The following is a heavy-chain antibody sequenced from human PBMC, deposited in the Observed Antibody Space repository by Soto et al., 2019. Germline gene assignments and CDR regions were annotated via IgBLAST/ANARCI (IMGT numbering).Heavy chain of an antibody. J-gene: IGHJ4*02. D-gene: IGHD3-22*01. V-gene: IGHV3-23*01. CDR1: GFTFNIYA. CDR3: AKDRYLDHDSRGYLFDN. CDR2: ISRSGDFT. Sequence: EVQLLESGGDLIQPGGSLRLSCAASGFTFNIYAMTWVRQAPGKGLEWVSAISRSGDFTYYADSVEGRFTISRDNSENPLYLQMNSLRAEDTAVYYCAKDRYLDHDSRGYLFDNWGQGTLVTVSS.